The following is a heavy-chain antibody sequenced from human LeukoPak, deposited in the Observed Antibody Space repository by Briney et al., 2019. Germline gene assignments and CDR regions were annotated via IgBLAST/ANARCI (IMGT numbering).Heavy chain of an antibody. Sequence: GGSLRLSCAASGFTFDDYAMHWVRQAPGKGLEWVSGISWNSGSIGYADSVKGRFTISRDNAKNSLYLQMNSLRPDDTAVYYCARGVNYWRYWGQGTLVTVSS. CDR1: GFTFDDYA. CDR2: ISWNSGSI. D-gene: IGHD1-7*01. V-gene: IGHV3-9*01. CDR3: ARGVNYWRY. J-gene: IGHJ4*02.